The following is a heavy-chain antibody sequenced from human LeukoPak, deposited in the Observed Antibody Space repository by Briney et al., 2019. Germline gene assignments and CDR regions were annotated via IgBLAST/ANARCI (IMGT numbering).Heavy chain of an antibody. V-gene: IGHV4-59*01. D-gene: IGHD3-22*01. CDR1: GGSMNNYY. CDR2: IYHTGSA. Sequence: SETLSLTCSVSGGSMNNYYWSWIRQSPGKGLEWVGYIYHTGSATYKPSLKSRVTLSLDTSKNQFSLRLNSVTAADTAVDYCARGRGDSKGTSFDFWGQGTLVTVSS. CDR3: ARGRGDSKGTSFDF. J-gene: IGHJ4*02.